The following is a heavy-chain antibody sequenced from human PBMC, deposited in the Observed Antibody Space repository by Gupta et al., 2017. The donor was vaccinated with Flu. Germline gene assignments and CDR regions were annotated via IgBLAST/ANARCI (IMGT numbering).Heavy chain of an antibody. CDR1: SIYD. CDR2: IIPMFGTT. CDR3: ARAFLGNATRPLDT. D-gene: IGHD3-16*01. J-gene: IGHJ4*02. V-gene: IGHV1-69*01. Sequence: SIYDINWVRQAPGQGLEWVGGIIPMFGTTNYAQNFRGRITITADDSTTTAYMELSSLRSEDTAVYYCARAFLGNATRPLDTWGQGTLVTVSS.